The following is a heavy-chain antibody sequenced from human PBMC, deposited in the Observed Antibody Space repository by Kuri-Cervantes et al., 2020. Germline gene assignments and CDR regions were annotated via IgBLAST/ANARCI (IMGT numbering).Heavy chain of an antibody. Sequence: SLKISCAASGFTFDDCAMHWVRQAPGKGLEWVSGISKNSGNMGYADSVKGRFTISRDNSKNTLYLQMNSLRAEDTAVYYCAPILGELSWYFDYWGQGTLVTVSS. CDR1: GFTFDDCA. CDR3: APILGELSWYFDY. CDR2: ISKNSGNM. J-gene: IGHJ4*02. V-gene: IGHV3-9*01. D-gene: IGHD3-16*02.